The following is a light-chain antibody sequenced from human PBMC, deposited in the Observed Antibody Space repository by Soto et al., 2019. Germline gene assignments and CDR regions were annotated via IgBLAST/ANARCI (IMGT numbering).Light chain of an antibody. CDR2: GAS. CDR3: QQYGSLRWP. Sequence: EIVLTQSPGTLSLSPGERATLSCRASQSVSSNYLAWYQHKPGQAPRLLIYGASSRANGIPDTFSGSGSGTDFTLTISRLEPYDFAVYYCQQYGSLRWPFCQGTNLDIK. CDR1: QSVSSNY. J-gene: IGKJ1*01. V-gene: IGKV3-20*01.